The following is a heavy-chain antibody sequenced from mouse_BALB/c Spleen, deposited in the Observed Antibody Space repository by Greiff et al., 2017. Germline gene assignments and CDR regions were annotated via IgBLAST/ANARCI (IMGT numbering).Heavy chain of an antibody. CDR3: AREEVRHAMDY. J-gene: IGHJ4*01. CDR2: ISSGGSYT. CDR1: GFTFSSYA. D-gene: IGHD2-14*01. V-gene: IGHV5-9-4*01. Sequence: EVQGVESGGGLVKPGGSLKLSCAASGFTFSSYAMSWVRQSPEKRLEWVAEISSGGSYTYYPDTVTGRFTISRDNAKNTLYLEMSSLRSEDTAMYYCAREEVRHAMDYWGQGTSVTVSS.